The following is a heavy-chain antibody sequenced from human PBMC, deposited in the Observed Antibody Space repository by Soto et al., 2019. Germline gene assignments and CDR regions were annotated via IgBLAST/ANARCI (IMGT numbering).Heavy chain of an antibody. D-gene: IGHD3-22*01. CDR3: ARRLYYDSSGFEGGGMDV. J-gene: IGHJ6*02. Sequence: SETLSLTCAVYGGSFSGYYWSWSRQPPGKGLEWIGEINHSGSTNYNPSLKSRATISVDTSKNQFSLKLSSVTAADTAVYYCARRLYYDSSGFEGGGMDVWGQGTTVTVS. V-gene: IGHV4-34*01. CDR1: GGSFSGYY. CDR2: INHSGST.